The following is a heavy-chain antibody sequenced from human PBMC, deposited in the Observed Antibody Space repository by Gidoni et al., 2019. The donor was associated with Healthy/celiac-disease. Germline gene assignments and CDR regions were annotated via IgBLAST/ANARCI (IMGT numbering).Heavy chain of an antibody. Sequence: EVQLVESGGVVVQPGGSLRLSCAASGFTFDDYTMHWVSLISWDGGSTYYADSVKGRFTISRDNSKNSLYLQMNSLRTEDTALYYCAKDRWLGKYYYYGMDVWGQGTTVTVSS. J-gene: IGHJ6*02. V-gene: IGHV3-43*01. D-gene: IGHD6-19*01. CDR3: AKDRWLGKYYYYGMDV. CDR1: GFTFDDYT. CDR2: ISWDGGST.